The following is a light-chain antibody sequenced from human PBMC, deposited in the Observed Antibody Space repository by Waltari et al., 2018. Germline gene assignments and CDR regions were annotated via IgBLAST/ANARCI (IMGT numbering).Light chain of an antibody. CDR2: DVS. CDR3: SSYTSSSTYV. J-gene: IGLJ1*01. Sequence: QSALTQPASVSGSPGQSITISCTGTSSDVGGFNHVSWYQQHPGEAPKVMIYDVSNRPSGVSNRFSGSKSGNMASLTISGLQAEDEADYYCSSYTSSSTYVFGSGTKVTVL. V-gene: IGLV2-14*03. CDR1: SSDVGGFNH.